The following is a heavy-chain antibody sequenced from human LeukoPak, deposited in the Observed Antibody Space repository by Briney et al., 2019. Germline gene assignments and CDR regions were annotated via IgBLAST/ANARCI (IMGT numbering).Heavy chain of an antibody. CDR3: GRDPGEYYDFWSGYLGGGDY. V-gene: IGHV3-48*01. D-gene: IGHD3-3*01. CDR2: ISSSSSTI. CDR1: GFTFSSYS. Sequence: GGTLRLSCAASGFTFSSYSMNWVRQAPGRGLEGVSYISSSSSTIYYADSVKGRFTISRENAKNSLYLQMNSLRAEETAVYYCGRDPGEYYDFWSGYLGGGDYWGQGTLVTVSS. J-gene: IGHJ4*02.